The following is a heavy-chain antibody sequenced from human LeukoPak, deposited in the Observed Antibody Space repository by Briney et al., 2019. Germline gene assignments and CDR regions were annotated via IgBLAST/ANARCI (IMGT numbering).Heavy chain of an antibody. CDR2: ITTGGNT. Sequence: GGSLRLSCAASGFTFSSYAINWVRQAPGKELEWVSSITTGGNTYYADSVKGRFTISSDNSKNTLYLQMNSLRAEDTAVYYCAKVANSGSPYYFDFWGQGTLVTVSS. CDR1: GFTFSSYA. D-gene: IGHD1-26*01. V-gene: IGHV3-23*01. CDR3: AKVANSGSPYYFDF. J-gene: IGHJ4*02.